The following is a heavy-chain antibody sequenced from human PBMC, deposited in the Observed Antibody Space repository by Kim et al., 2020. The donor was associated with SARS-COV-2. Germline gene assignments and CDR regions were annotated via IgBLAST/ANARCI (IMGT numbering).Heavy chain of an antibody. CDR1: GYTFTDYY. J-gene: IGHJ4*02. CDR2: INPNSGGGT. Sequence: ASVKVSCKASGYTFTDYYMHWVRQAPGQGLEWMGWINPNSGGGTNYAQKFQGRVTMTRDMSISTAYMELSRLTSDDTAVYYRARRLRDVSGYSWYAYWGQGTLVTVSS. V-gene: IGHV1-2*02. CDR3: ARRLRDVSGYSWYAY. D-gene: IGHD3-22*01.